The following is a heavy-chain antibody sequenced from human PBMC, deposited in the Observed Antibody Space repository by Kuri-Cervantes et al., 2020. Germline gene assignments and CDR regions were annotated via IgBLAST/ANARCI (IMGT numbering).Heavy chain of an antibody. D-gene: IGHD6-19*01. CDR1: GGSISSSSYY. V-gene: IGHV4-39*01. CDR2: IYYSGST. Sequence: GSLRLSCTVSGGSISSSSYYWVWIRQPPGKGLEWIGSIYYSGSTYYNPSLKSRVTISVDTSKNQFSLKLSSVTAADTAVYYCASDPQHYSSGWCQAFDIWGQGTMVTVSS. J-gene: IGHJ3*02. CDR3: ASDPQHYSSGWCQAFDI.